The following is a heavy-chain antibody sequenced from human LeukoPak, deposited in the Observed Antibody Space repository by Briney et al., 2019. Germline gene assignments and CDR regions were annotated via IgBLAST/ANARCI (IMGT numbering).Heavy chain of an antibody. V-gene: IGHV4-59*01. D-gene: IGHD4-23*01. CDR3: ARDTTVASGMQH. CDR1: GGSLSTYS. Sequence: PSETLSLTCSVSGGSLSTYSWSWVRQSPGKRLEWIGYIYYGGTTNYNPSLKSRVTISADTAKHQFSLRLRSVTAADTAIYYCARDTTVASGMQHWGQGTLVTVSS. J-gene: IGHJ4*02. CDR2: IYYGGTT.